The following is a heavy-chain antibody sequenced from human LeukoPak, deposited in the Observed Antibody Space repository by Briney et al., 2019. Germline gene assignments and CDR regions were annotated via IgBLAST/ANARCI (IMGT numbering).Heavy chain of an antibody. V-gene: IGHV4-39*02. Sequence: PSETLFLTCIVSGVSISSSNYYWGWVRQPPGKGLEWIGNIYSSGSTYYNSSLKSRVTISIDTSNNQVSLRMSSMTAADTAVYYCAREGDGYNSYSSWGQGTLVTVSS. CDR2: IYSSGST. CDR1: GVSISSSNYY. J-gene: IGHJ5*02. CDR3: AREGDGYNSYSS. D-gene: IGHD5-24*01.